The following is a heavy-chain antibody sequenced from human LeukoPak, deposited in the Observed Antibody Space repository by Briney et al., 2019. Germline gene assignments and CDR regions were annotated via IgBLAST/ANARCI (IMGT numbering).Heavy chain of an antibody. V-gene: IGHV4-34*01. D-gene: IGHD5-24*01. Sequence: SAILLLTCAACGGFFSDYYWSLLRQPPGEGLELIGEINHSGSTNYNPSLKRRFTISVDTSKNQFSLQLSSETAADTAVYYCARGRGVATSSDFDYWGQGTLVTVSS. CDR1: GGFFSDYY. CDR2: INHSGST. J-gene: IGHJ4*02. CDR3: ARGRGVATSSDFDY.